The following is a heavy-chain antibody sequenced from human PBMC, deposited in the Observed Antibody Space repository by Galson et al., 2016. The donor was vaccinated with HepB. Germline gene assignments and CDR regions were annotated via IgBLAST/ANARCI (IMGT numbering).Heavy chain of an antibody. D-gene: IGHD3-10*01. J-gene: IGHJ5*02. CDR1: GFAFNTYG. CDR3: ARDYVPGA. Sequence: SLRLSCADSGFAFNTYGMNWVRQAPGKGLEWVSYISSASSIKYYADYVKGRFTISRDNARHSLYLERNSLRGEDTAMYYCARDYVPGAWGQGVLVTVSS. V-gene: IGHV3-48*04. CDR2: ISSASSIK.